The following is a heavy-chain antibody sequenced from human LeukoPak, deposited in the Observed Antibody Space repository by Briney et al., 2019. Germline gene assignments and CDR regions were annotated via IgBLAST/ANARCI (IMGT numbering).Heavy chain of an antibody. CDR2: IYYTGST. CDR1: GGSISSYY. V-gene: IGHV4-59*05. J-gene: IGHJ4*02. Sequence: PSETLSLTCTVSGGSISSYYWSWIRQPPGKGLEWIGAIYYTGSTYYNPSLKSRVTISIDPSKNQFSLRLTSLNVADTAIYYCVSDRRISWIYYWGQGTLVTVSS. D-gene: IGHD6-13*01. CDR3: VSDRRISWIYY.